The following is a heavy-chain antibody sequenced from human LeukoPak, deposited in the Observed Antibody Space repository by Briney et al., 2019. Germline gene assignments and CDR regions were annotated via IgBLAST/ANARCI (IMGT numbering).Heavy chain of an antibody. D-gene: IGHD6-13*01. CDR1: GGSISSYY. J-gene: IGHJ5*02. CDR2: IYYSGST. V-gene: IGHV4-59*01. CDR3: ARALYSGNQRNWFDP. Sequence: SETLSLTCTVSGGSISSYYWSWIRQPPGKGLEWIGYIYYSGSTNYNPSLKSRVTISVKTSKNQFSLKLSSVTAADTAVYYCARALYSGNQRNWFDPWGQGTLVTVSS.